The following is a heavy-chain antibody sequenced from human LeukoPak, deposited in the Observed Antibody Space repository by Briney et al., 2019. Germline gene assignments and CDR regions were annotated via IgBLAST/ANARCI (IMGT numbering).Heavy chain of an antibody. J-gene: IGHJ5*02. CDR1: GFTFSSYS. V-gene: IGHV3-21*01. D-gene: IGHD6-13*01. Sequence: GGSLRLSCAASGFTFSSYSMNWVRQAPGKGLEWVSSISSSSSYIYYADSVEGRFTISRDNAKNSLYLQMNSLRAEDTAVYYCARDPNERAAAGTLVWFDPWGQGTLVTVSS. CDR3: ARDPNERAAAGTLVWFDP. CDR2: ISSSSSYI.